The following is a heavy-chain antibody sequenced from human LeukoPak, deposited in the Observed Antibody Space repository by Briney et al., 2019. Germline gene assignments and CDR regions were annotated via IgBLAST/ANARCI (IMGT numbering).Heavy chain of an antibody. CDR3: ARGEWGYVTGPLDS. CDR2: ISAYNGNT. D-gene: IGHD2-15*01. V-gene: IGHV1-18*01. Sequence: ASVKVSCKASGYTFTSYGISWVRQAPGQGREWMGWISAYNGNTNYAQKLQGRVTMTTDTSTSKAYMELRSLRSDDTAVYYCARGEWGYVTGPLDSWGQGTLVTVSS. CDR1: GYTFTSYG. J-gene: IGHJ4*02.